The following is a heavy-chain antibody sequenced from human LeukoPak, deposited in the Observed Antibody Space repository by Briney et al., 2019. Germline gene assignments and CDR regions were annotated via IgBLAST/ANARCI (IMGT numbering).Heavy chain of an antibody. Sequence: GGSLRLSCAASGFTFSSYAMSWVRQAPGKGLEWVSAISGSGGSTYYADSVKGRFTISRDNAKNSLYLQMNSLRAEDTAVYYCASPLAYCGGDCYPYAFDIWGQGTMVTVSS. CDR1: GFTFSSYA. V-gene: IGHV3-23*01. CDR3: ASPLAYCGGDCYPYAFDI. D-gene: IGHD2-21*02. CDR2: ISGSGGST. J-gene: IGHJ3*02.